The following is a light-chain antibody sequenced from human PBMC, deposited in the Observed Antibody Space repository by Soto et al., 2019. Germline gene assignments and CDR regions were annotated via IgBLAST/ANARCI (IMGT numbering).Light chain of an antibody. CDR3: QQSYSTPYT. J-gene: IGKJ2*01. Sequence: DIQMTQSPSSLSASVGDRVTITCRASQSISSLNWYQQKPGKAPKLLIYAASSLQSGVPSRFSGSGSGTDFTLTISSLQPEDFATYYCQQSYSTPYTFGQGTKLEIK. CDR2: AAS. V-gene: IGKV1-39*01. CDR1: QSISS.